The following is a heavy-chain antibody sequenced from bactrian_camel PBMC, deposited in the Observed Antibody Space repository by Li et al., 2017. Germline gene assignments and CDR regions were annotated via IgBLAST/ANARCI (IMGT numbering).Heavy chain of an antibody. CDR1: GSTPSKYY. V-gene: IGHV3-2*01. Sequence: HVQLVESGGALVQPGGSLRLSCAASGSTPSKYYVTWVRQAPGKGLEWLSSIFSDGTNTHLAGRVKGRFTVSRDSAKNTLYLQLNTLEIGDTAMYYCAAPRSQSGTGYAYNYRFWGQGTQVTVS. CDR2: IFSDGTNT. J-gene: IGHJ4*01. CDR3: AAPRSQSGTGYAYNYRF. D-gene: IGHD5*01.